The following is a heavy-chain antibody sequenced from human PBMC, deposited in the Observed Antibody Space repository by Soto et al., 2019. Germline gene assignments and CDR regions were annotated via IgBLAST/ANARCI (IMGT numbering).Heavy chain of an antibody. CDR1: GYSFTSYW. D-gene: IGHD4-17*01. V-gene: IGHV5-51*01. CDR2: IYPGDSDT. J-gene: IGHJ6*03. CDR3: ARLPGDTVNHYYYYYYMDV. Sequence: GESLKISCKGSGYSFTSYWIGWVRQMPGKGLEWMGIIYPGDSDTRYSPSFQGQGTISADKSISTAYLQWSSLKASDTAMYYCARLPGDTVNHYYYYYYMDVWGKGTTVTVSS.